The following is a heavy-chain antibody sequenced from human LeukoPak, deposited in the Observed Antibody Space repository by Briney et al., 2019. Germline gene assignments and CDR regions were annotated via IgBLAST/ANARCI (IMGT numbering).Heavy chain of an antibody. CDR2: ISSSSSYI. CDR3: ARGLPRGYSYGQNWFDP. Sequence: GGSLRLSCAASGFTFSSYSMNWVRQAPGKGLEWASSISSSSSYIYYADSVKGRFTISRDNAKNSLYLQMNSLRAEDTAVYYCARGLPRGYSYGQNWFDPWGQGTLVTVSS. D-gene: IGHD5-18*01. V-gene: IGHV3-21*01. CDR1: GFTFSSYS. J-gene: IGHJ5*02.